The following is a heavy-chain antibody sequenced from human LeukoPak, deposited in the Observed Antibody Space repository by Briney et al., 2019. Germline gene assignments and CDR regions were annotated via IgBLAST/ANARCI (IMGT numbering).Heavy chain of an antibody. CDR3: ARVRGYSYGTFDY. Sequence: GSLRLSCAASGFTVSSNYMSWIRQPPGKGLEWIGDIYYSGSTNYNPSLKSRVTISVDTSKNQFSLKLNSVTAADTAVYYCARVRGYSYGTFDYWGQGTLVTVSS. V-gene: IGHV4-59*02. D-gene: IGHD5-18*01. CDR1: GFTVSSNY. CDR2: IYYSGST. J-gene: IGHJ4*02.